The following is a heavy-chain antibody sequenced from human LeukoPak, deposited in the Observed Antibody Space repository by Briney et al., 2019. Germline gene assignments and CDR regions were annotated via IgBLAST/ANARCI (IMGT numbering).Heavy chain of an antibody. CDR1: GGSISSGDYY. CDR3: ARRRWGGYYQLGMDV. Sequence: PSETLSLTCTVSGGSISSGDYYWSWIRQPPGKGLEWIGYIYYSGSTNYNPPLKSRVTISVDTSKNQFSLKLSSVTAADTAVYYCARRRWGGYYQLGMDVWGQGTTVTVSS. CDR2: IYYSGST. V-gene: IGHV4-61*08. D-gene: IGHD3-3*01. J-gene: IGHJ6*02.